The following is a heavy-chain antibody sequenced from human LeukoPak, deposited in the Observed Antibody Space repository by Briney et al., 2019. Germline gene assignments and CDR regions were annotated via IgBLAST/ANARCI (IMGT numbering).Heavy chain of an antibody. V-gene: IGHV4-59*01. CDR2: IYYSGST. CDR3: ARSVVVTAYFDY. CDR1: GGSISSYY. J-gene: IGHJ4*02. D-gene: IGHD2-21*02. Sequence: SETLSLTCTVSGGSISSYYWSWIRQPPGKGLEWIGYIYYSGSTNYNPSLKSRVTISVDTSKNQFSLKLSSATAADTAVYYCARSVVVTAYFDYWGQGTLVTVSS.